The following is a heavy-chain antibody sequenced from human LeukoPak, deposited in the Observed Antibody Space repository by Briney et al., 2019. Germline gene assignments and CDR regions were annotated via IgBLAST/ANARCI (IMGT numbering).Heavy chain of an antibody. CDR1: GFTFSSYW. CDR2: INQDGGTR. Sequence: GGSLRLSCAASGFTFSSYWMHWVRQAPGKGLEWVANINQDGGTRQYADSVRGRFTISRDNAKNSLYLEMNSLRAEDTGLYHCARDMKGNLDYWGQGTLVTVSS. J-gene: IGHJ4*02. D-gene: IGHD3-16*01. V-gene: IGHV3-7*01. CDR3: ARDMKGNLDY.